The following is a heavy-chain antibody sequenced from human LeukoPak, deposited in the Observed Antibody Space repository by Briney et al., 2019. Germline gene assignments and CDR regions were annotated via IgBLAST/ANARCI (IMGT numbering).Heavy chain of an antibody. J-gene: IGHJ4*02. CDR2: ISTSSSYT. V-gene: IGHV3-11*06. CDR3: ARTSSSVLAY. Sequence: GGSLRLSCAASGFTFSNYDVSWIRQAPGKGLEWVSYISTSSSYTNYADSVKGRFTISRDNAKNSLYLQMNSLRAEDTAVYYCARTSSSVLAYWGQGTLVTVSS. D-gene: IGHD5/OR15-5a*01. CDR1: GFTFSNYD.